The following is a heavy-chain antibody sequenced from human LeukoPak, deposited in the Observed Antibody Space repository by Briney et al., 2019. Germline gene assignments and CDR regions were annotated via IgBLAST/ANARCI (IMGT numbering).Heavy chain of an antibody. Sequence: GGSLRLSCAASGSTFSSYAMSWVRQAPGKGLEWVSTISTSGGSTYYADSVKGRFTISRDNSKNTLYLQMNSLKTEDTAVYYCTTDHYGDEWGVAWVYWGQGTLVTVSS. CDR1: GSTFSSYA. CDR2: ISTSGGST. J-gene: IGHJ4*02. V-gene: IGHV3-23*01. CDR3: TTDHYGDEWGVAWVY. D-gene: IGHD4-17*01.